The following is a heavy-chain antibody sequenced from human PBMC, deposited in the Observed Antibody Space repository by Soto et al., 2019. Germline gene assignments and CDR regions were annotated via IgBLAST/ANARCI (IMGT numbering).Heavy chain of an antibody. CDR3: TTGLYSSGRYRPEQRYDY. V-gene: IGHV3-15*07. D-gene: IGHD6-13*01. CDR2: IKSKTDGGTT. Sequence: GESLKISCAASGFTFSNAWMNWVRQAPGKGLEWVGRIKSKTDGGTTDYAARVKGRFTISRDDSKNTLYLQMNSLKTEDTAVYYCTTGLYSSGRYRPEQRYDYWGQGTLVTVSS. J-gene: IGHJ4*02. CDR1: GFTFSNAW.